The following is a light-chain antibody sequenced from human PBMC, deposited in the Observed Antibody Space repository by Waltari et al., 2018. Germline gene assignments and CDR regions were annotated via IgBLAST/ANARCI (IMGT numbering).Light chain of an antibody. CDR1: QTISDW. J-gene: IGKJ4*01. Sequence: DIQMTQSPSTLSASVGDRVTITCRASQTISDWLAWYQHKPGRAPRPLLYDASSLERGVPSRFSGSGFGTDFTLTISSLQPDDFASYYCQQYLVYPLTFGGGTKIEIK. V-gene: IGKV1-5*01. CDR3: QQYLVYPLT. CDR2: DAS.